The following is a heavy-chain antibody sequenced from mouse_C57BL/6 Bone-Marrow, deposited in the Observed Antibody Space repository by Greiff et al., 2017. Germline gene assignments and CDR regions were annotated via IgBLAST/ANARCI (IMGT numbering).Heavy chain of an antibody. Sequence: EVKLMESGGGLVQPGGSLKLSCAASGFTFSDYGMAWVRQAPRKGPEWVAFISNLAYSIYYADTVTGRFTISRENAKNTLYLEMSSLRSEDTAMYYCARHGSPYYSNYDLAMDYWGQGTSVTVSS. CDR3: ARHGSPYYSNYDLAMDY. CDR2: ISNLAYSI. D-gene: IGHD2-5*01. V-gene: IGHV5-15*01. J-gene: IGHJ4*01. CDR1: GFTFSDYG.